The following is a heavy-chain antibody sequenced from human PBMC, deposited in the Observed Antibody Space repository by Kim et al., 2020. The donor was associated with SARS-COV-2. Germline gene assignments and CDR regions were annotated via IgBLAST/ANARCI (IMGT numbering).Heavy chain of an antibody. CDR3: ARGDWLDPRFYYYGMDV. Sequence: VKGRVTISRDNAKNSLYLQMNSLRDEDTAVYYCARGDWLDPRFYYYGMDVWGQGTTVTVSS. J-gene: IGHJ6*02. V-gene: IGHV3-48*02. D-gene: IGHD6-19*01.